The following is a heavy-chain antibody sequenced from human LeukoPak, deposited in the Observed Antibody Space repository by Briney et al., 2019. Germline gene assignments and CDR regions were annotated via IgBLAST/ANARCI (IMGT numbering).Heavy chain of an antibody. CDR1: GFTFSSYG. D-gene: IGHD3-22*01. CDR2: ISGSGGST. Sequence: PGGSLRLSCAASGFTFSSYGMSWVRQAPGKGLEWVSAISGSGGSTYYADSVRGRFTISRDNSKNTLYLQMNSLRAEDTAVYYCARGGYYADFDYWGQGTLVTVSS. CDR3: ARGGYYADFDY. J-gene: IGHJ4*02. V-gene: IGHV3-23*01.